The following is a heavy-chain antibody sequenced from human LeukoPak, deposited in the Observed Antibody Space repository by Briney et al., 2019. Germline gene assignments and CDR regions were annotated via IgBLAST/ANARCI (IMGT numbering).Heavy chain of an antibody. CDR1: GFTFSTYS. D-gene: IGHD5-18*01. CDR2: ISKSSYYI. J-gene: IGHJ4*02. V-gene: IGHV3-21*01. Sequence: GGSLRLSCADSGFTFSTYSMNWVRQAPGKGLEWVSSISKSSYYIHYADSVKGRFTISRDNAKNSLYLQMNSLRAEDTAVYYCARGLPTDYWGQGTLVTVSS. CDR3: ARGLPTDY.